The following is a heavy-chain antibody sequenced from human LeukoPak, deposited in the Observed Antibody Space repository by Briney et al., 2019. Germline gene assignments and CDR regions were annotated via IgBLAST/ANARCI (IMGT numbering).Heavy chain of an antibody. Sequence: GGSLRLSCAASGFTFSSYSVNWVRQAPGKGLEWVSSISSSSSYIYYADSVKGRFTISRDNAKNSLYLQMNSLRAEDTAVYYCARGKSVEMATMVDYWGQGTLVTVSS. CDR2: ISSSSSYI. D-gene: IGHD5-24*01. V-gene: IGHV3-21*01. J-gene: IGHJ4*02. CDR3: ARGKSVEMATMVDY. CDR1: GFTFSSYS.